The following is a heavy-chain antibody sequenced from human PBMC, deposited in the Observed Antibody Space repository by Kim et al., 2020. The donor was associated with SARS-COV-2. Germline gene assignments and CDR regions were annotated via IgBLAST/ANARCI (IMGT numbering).Heavy chain of an antibody. CDR3: ARELIFGVVITNYYYYGMDV. D-gene: IGHD3-3*01. V-gene: IGHV3-11*06. Sequence: GGSLRLSCAASGFTFSDYYMSWIRQAPGKGLEWVSYISSSSSYTNYADSVKGRFTISRDNAKNSLYLQMNSLRAEDTAVYYCARELIFGVVITNYYYYGMDVWGQGTTVTVSS. CDR1: GFTFSDYY. CDR2: ISSSSSYT. J-gene: IGHJ6*02.